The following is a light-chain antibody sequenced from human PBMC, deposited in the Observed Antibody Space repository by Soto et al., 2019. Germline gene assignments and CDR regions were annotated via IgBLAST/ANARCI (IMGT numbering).Light chain of an antibody. CDR2: GAS. J-gene: IGKJ4*01. Sequence: DIVMTQSPATLSVSPGDRATISCRASQNVNTNLAWYQQQPGKAPRLLIFGASTWATGIPARFSGSGSGTEFTLTISSLQPEDFAVYYCQQYNNWPLTFGGGTKVEIK. CDR1: QNVNTN. CDR3: QQYNNWPLT. V-gene: IGKV3-15*01.